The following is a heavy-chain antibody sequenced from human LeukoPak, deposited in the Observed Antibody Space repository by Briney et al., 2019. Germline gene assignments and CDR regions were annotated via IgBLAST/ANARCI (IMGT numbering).Heavy chain of an antibody. D-gene: IGHD6-19*01. CDR3: ARHEYSSGFDWFDP. CDR1: RFSFTNYW. J-gene: IGHJ5*02. V-gene: IGHV5-51*01. Sequence: GESLKISCKGSRFSFTNYWIGWVRQMPGKGLEWMGIIYPGDSHTTYSPSFQGQVTISADKSTTTAYLQWSSLKASDTAMYYCARHEYSSGFDWFDPWGQGTLVTVSS. CDR2: IYPGDSHT.